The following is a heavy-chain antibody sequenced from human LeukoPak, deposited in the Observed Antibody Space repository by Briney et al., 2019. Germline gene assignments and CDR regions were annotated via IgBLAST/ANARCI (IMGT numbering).Heavy chain of an antibody. CDR3: AKAYAYDILTGYPNYFDY. D-gene: IGHD3-9*01. J-gene: IGHJ4*02. CDR2: IWYDGSNK. CDR1: GFTFSSYG. Sequence: GGSLRLSCAASGFTFSSYGMHWVRQAPGKGLEWVAVIWYDGSNKYYADSVKGRFTISRDNAKNSLYLQMNSLRAEDTALYYCAKAYAYDILTGYPNYFDYWGQGTLVTVSS. V-gene: IGHV3-33*03.